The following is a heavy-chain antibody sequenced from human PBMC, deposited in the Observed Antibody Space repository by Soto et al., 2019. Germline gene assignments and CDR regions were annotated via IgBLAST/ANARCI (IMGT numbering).Heavy chain of an antibody. J-gene: IGHJ2*01. Sequence: SLTCAIPGDSVSSNSAAWNWIRQSPSRGLEWLGRTYYRSKWYNDYAISVKSRITINPDTSKNQFSLQLNSVTPEDTAIYYCAKEFREVSGPWYFDLWGRGTLVTVSS. CDR1: GDSVSSNSAA. CDR3: AKEFREVSGPWYFDL. V-gene: IGHV6-1*01. CDR2: TYYRSKWYN.